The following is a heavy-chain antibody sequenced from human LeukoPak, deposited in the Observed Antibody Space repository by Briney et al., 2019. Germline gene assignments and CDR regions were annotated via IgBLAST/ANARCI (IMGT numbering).Heavy chain of an antibody. CDR3: AKARGLYCSSTSCYDCDV. D-gene: IGHD2-2*01. Sequence: SVKVSCKASGGTFSSYAISWVRQAPGQGLEWMGRIIPILGIANYAQKFQGRVTITADKSTSTAYMELSSLRSEDTAVYYCAKARGLYCSSTSCYDCDVWGKGTTVTVSS. J-gene: IGHJ6*04. CDR1: GGTFSSYA. CDR2: IIPILGIA. V-gene: IGHV1-69*04.